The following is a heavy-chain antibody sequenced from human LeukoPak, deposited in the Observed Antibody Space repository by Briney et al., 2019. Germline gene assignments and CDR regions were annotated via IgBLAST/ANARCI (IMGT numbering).Heavy chain of an antibody. D-gene: IGHD3-10*01. CDR1: GFTFSRYS. CDR3: ASMVRGVIDAFDI. J-gene: IGHJ3*02. Sequence: PGGSLRLSCAASGFTFSRYSMEWVRQAQGKGGEGGSSIRSSSSYIYYADSVRGRFTVSRDNAKNSLYLHMNTLRADDTAVYYCASMVRGVIDAFDIWGQGTMVTVSS. CDR2: IRSSSSYI. V-gene: IGHV3-21*01.